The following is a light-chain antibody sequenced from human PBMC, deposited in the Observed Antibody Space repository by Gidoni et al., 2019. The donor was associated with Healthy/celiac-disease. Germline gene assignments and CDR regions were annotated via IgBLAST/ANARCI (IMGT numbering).Light chain of an antibody. CDR3: QKYSSAPNT. CDR1: QGISSY. V-gene: IGKV1-27*01. Sequence: DIQMTQSPSSLSASVGDRVTITCRASQGISSYLAWYQQKPGKVPKLLIYAASTLQSGVPSRFSGSGSGTDFTLTISSLQPEDVATYYCQKYSSAPNTFGHXTRVDIK. CDR2: AAS. J-gene: IGKJ3*01.